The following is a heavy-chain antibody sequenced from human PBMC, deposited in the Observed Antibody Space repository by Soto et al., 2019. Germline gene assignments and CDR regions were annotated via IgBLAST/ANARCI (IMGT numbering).Heavy chain of an antibody. V-gene: IGHV1-18*01. CDR3: ARVEAPFGESLH. Sequence: ASVKVSCKTSGYTFSSYTIAWVRQAPGQGLEWLGWISPDDGNTEYEQKFQGRVTMTADTLTNNAYMELRSLKYDDTAVYYCARVEAPFGESLHWGQGTPVTVS. D-gene: IGHD3-10*01. CDR2: ISPDDGNT. CDR1: GYTFSSYT. J-gene: IGHJ4*02.